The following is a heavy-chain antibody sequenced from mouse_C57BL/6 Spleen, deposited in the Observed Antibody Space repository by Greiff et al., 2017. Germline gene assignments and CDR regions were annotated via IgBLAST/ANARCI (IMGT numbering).Heavy chain of an antibody. V-gene: IGHV1-52*01. CDR3: ARSYYDYDVPFDC. Sequence: QVQLQQPGAELVRPGSSVKLSCKASGYTFTSYWMHWVKQRPIQGLEWIGNIDPSDSETHYNQKFKDKATLTVDKSSSTAYMQLSSLTSEDSAVYYCARSYYDYDVPFDCWGQGTTLTVSS. D-gene: IGHD2-4*01. CDR2: IDPSDSET. J-gene: IGHJ2*01. CDR1: GYTFTSYW.